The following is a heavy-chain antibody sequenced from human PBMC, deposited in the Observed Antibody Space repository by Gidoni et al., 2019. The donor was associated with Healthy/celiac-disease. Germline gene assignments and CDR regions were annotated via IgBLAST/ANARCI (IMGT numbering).Heavy chain of an antibody. CDR3: ARSGSSGSIDY. Sequence: QVQLQQWGAGLLKPSEPLSLTCAVYGGSFSGYYWSWIRQPPGKGLGWIREINHSGSTNYNPSLKSRVTISVDTPRNQISLKLSSVTAADTAVYYCARSGSSGSIDYWGQGTLVTVSS. CDR2: INHSGST. D-gene: IGHD3-22*01. CDR1: GGSFSGYY. V-gene: IGHV4-34*01. J-gene: IGHJ4*02.